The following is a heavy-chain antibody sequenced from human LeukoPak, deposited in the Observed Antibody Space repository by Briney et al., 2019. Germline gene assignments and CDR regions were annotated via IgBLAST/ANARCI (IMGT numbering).Heavy chain of an antibody. D-gene: IGHD1/OR15-1a*01. CDR3: AFNNNFKY. J-gene: IGHJ4*02. CDR2: IKYDGSEK. Sequence: GESLKISCTASGLSFSGQWMNSVRQSPGQGLEWVASIKYDGSEKYYVDSVKGRFTISREDAKNSLSLQMDSVRPEDTAVYYCAFNNNFKYWGQGTLVIVSS. CDR1: GLSFSGQW. V-gene: IGHV3-7*01.